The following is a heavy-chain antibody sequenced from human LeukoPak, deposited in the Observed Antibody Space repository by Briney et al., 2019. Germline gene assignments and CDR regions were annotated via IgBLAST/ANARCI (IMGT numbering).Heavy chain of an antibody. J-gene: IGHJ3*02. D-gene: IGHD3-9*01. CDR1: GVSISSYY. CDR2: IYYSGST. V-gene: IGHV4-59*08. Sequence: PSETLSLTCTVSGVSISSYYWSWLRQPPGKGLEWIGYIYYSGSTNYNPSLKSRVTISVDTSKNQFSLKLSSVTAADTAVYYCARLLYYDILTGYYAFDIWGQGTMVTVSS. CDR3: ARLLYYDILTGYYAFDI.